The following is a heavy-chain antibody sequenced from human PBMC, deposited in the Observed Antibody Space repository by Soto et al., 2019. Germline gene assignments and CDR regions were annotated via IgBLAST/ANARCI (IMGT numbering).Heavy chain of an antibody. CDR2: INPSGGST. Sequence: AASVKVSCKASGYTFTSYYMHWVRQAPGQGLEWMGIINPSGGSTSYAQKFQGRVTMTRDTSTSTVYMELSSLRSEDTAVYYCARKYCSSTSCYGISHDYGMDVWGQGTTVTVSS. CDR1: GYTFTSYY. CDR3: ARKYCSSTSCYGISHDYGMDV. V-gene: IGHV1-46*01. J-gene: IGHJ6*02. D-gene: IGHD2-2*01.